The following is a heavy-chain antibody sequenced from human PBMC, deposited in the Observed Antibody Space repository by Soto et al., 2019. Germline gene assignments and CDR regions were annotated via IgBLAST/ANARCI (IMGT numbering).Heavy chain of an antibody. V-gene: IGHV4-39*01. CDR1: GDSISSSNYF. CDR3: ARRYGWLYFDY. CDR2: IFYSGST. Sequence: QLQLQESGPGLVKPWETLSLTCTVSGDSISSSNYFWGWIRQPPGKGLEWIGTIFYSGSTYYNPSLKCRVTISVDTSKNQFSLRLISVTAADTALYSWARRYGWLYFDYWGQGSLVTVSS. J-gene: IGHJ4*02. D-gene: IGHD6-19*01.